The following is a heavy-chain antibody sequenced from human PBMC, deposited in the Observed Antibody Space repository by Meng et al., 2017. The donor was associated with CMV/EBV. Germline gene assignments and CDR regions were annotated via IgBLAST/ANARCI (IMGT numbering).Heavy chain of an antibody. CDR1: GFTFSSYA. D-gene: IGHD6-6*01. V-gene: IGHV3-23*03. J-gene: IGHJ6*02. Sequence: GGSLRLSCAASGFTFSSYAMSWVRQAPGKGLEWVSVIYSGGSSTYYADSVKGRFTISRDNSKNTLYLQMNSLSAEDTAVYYCAGSSSSYYYYGMDVWGQGTTVTVSS. CDR3: AGSSSSYYYYGMDV. CDR2: IYSGGSST.